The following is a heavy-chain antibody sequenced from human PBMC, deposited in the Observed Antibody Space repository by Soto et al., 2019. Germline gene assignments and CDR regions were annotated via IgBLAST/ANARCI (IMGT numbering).Heavy chain of an antibody. V-gene: IGHV4-59*01. CDR2: IYYSGST. D-gene: IGHD3-9*01. CDR3: ARALILTGYYIHDAFDI. J-gene: IGHJ3*02. CDR1: GGSISSYY. Sequence: PSETLSLTCTVSGGSISSYYWSWIRQPPGKGLEWIGYIYYSGSTNHNPSLKSRVTISVDTSKNQFSLKLSSVTAADTAVYYCARALILTGYYIHDAFDIWGQGTMVTVSS.